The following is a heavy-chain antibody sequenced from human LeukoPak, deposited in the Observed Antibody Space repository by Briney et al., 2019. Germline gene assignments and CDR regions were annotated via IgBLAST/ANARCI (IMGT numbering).Heavy chain of an antibody. CDR1: GGSISSYY. D-gene: IGHD3-3*01. V-gene: IGHV4-59*08. J-gene: IGHJ4*02. Sequence: SETLSLTCTVSGGSISSYYWSWIRQPPGKGLEWIGYIYYSGSTNYNPSLKSRVTISADTSKNQFSLKLSSVTAADTAVYYCARPAFGVALEQSYYFDYWGQGTLVTVSS. CDR3: ARPAFGVALEQSYYFDY. CDR2: IYYSGST.